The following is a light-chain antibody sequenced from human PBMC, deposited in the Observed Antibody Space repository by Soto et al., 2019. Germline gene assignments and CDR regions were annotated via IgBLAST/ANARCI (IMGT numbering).Light chain of an antibody. Sequence: DIVLTQSPLSLPVTPGEPASISCRSSQGLLHSNGYNYLDWYLQKPGQSPQLLIYLGSNRSSGVPDRFSGSGSGTDLTLKISRVEAEDVGVYYCMQALQSPRTFGQGTKVEFK. CDR3: MQALQSPRT. J-gene: IGKJ1*01. CDR2: LGS. V-gene: IGKV2-28*01. CDR1: QGLLHSNGYNY.